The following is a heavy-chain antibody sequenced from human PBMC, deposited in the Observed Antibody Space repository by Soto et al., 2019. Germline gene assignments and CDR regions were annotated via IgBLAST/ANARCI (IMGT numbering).Heavy chain of an antibody. CDR1: GFTFSSYG. V-gene: IGHV3-33*01. J-gene: IGHJ4*02. CDR3: AREPQLWQQLPFDY. CDR2: IWYDGSNK. Sequence: GGSLRLSCAASGFTFSSYGMHWVRQAPGKGLEWVAVIWYDGSNKYYADSVKGRFTISRDNSKNTLYLQMNSLRAEDTAVYYCAREPQLWQQLPFDYWGQGTLVTVSS. D-gene: IGHD6-13*01.